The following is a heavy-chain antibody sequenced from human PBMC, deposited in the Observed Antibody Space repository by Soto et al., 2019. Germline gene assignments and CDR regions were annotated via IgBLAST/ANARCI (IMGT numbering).Heavy chain of an antibody. D-gene: IGHD2-2*01. CDR1: GGSISSGDYY. CDR3: ARDPYFCSANCHYYGMDV. CDR2: IYYSGST. J-gene: IGHJ6*02. V-gene: IGHV4-31*03. Sequence: SETLSLTCTVSGGSISSGDYYWAWIRQLPGKGLEWIGYIYYSGSTYYNPSLKSRVTISVDTSKNQFSLKLISVTAADTAVYYCARDPYFCSANCHYYGMDVWGQGTTVTVSS.